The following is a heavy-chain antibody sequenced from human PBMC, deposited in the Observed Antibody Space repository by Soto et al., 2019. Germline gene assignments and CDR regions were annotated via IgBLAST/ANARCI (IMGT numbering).Heavy chain of an antibody. Sequence: ASVKVSCKASGYTFTSYGISWVRQAPGQGLEWMGWISAYNGNTNYAQKLQGRVTMTTDTSTSTAYMELRSSVTAADSAVYFCARLEGLATISYYFDFWGPGALVTVSS. CDR3: ARLEGLATISYYFDF. CDR2: ISAYNGNT. D-gene: IGHD3-9*01. J-gene: IGHJ4*02. V-gene: IGHV1-18*01. CDR1: GYTFTSYG.